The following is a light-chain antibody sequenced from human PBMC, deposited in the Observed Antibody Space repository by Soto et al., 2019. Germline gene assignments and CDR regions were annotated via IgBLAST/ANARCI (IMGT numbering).Light chain of an antibody. CDR3: SSYAGSNIL. J-gene: IGLJ2*01. CDR1: SSDIGDYNY. CDR2: EGN. V-gene: IGLV2-8*01. Sequence: QSALTQPPSASGSPGQSVTISFTGTSSDIGDYNYVSGYKQPPGKAPKLMIYEGNKRPSGVPVRFSGSKSGTTASPTVPGLQAEDEADCCCSSYAGSNILFGGGTKVTV.